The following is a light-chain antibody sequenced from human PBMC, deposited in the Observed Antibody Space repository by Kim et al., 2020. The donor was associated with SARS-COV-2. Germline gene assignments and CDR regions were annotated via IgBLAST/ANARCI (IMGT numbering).Light chain of an antibody. Sequence: DIQMTQSPSSLSASVGDRVTITCRASQSISSYLNWYQQKPGKAPKLLIYAASSLQSGVPSRFSGSGSGTDFTLTISSLQPEDFGTYYCQQNYSPPYTFGQGTKLEI. V-gene: IGKV1-39*01. J-gene: IGKJ2*01. CDR2: AAS. CDR1: QSISSY. CDR3: QQNYSPPYT.